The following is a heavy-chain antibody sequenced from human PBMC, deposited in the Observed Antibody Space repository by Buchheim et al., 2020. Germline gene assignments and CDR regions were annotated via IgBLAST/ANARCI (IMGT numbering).Heavy chain of an antibody. Sequence: EVQLVESGGGLVQPGGSLRLSCAASGFTFSSYWMHWVRQVPGGGLVWVSRISCDGSSTSYADSVKGRFTIYSGNAKRTLDPQMNSLRAEDTAVYYCVKGIASRGGPMDVWGKGTT. J-gene: IGHJ6*03. D-gene: IGHD6-6*01. CDR3: VKGIASRGGPMDV. V-gene: IGHV3-74*01. CDR1: GFTFSSYW. CDR2: ISCDGSST.